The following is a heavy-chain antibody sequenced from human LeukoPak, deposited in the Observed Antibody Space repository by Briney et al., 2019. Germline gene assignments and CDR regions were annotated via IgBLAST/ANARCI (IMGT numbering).Heavy chain of an antibody. D-gene: IGHD3-22*01. CDR3: AKDWDYYDSSGYPSH. J-gene: IGHJ4*02. V-gene: IGHV3-30*18. CDR1: GFTFSSYG. CDR2: ISYDGSNK. Sequence: GGSLRLSCAASGFTFSSYGMHWVRQAPGKGLEWVAVISYDGSNKYYADSVKGRFTISRDNSKNTLYLQMNSLRAEDTAAYYCAKDWDYYDSSGYPSHWGQGTLVTVSS.